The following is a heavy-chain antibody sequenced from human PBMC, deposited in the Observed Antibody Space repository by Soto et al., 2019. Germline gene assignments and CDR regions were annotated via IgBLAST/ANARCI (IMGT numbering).Heavy chain of an antibody. D-gene: IGHD2-21*02. V-gene: IGHV3-23*01. Sequence: GGTLRLTGTSSGCTFSSNAMSRIRQAPGKGREWVSAISGSGGSTYYADSVKGRFTISRDNSKNTLYLQMNSLRAEDTAVYYCAKATCGGDCYVSRGRGMDVWGQGTTVTVSS. CDR2: ISGSGGST. J-gene: IGHJ6*02. CDR3: AKATCGGDCYVSRGRGMDV. CDR1: GCTFSSNA.